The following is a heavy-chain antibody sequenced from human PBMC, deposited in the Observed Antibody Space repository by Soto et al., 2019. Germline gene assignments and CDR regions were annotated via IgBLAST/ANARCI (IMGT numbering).Heavy chain of an antibody. CDR1: GPTFSAYY. CDR2: ITHRGNYT. J-gene: IGHJ6*02. Sequence: QVQLVESGGGWVKLGGSLRLSFPASGPTFSAYYMSWTRQAPGRGLEWVSYITHRGNYTKYADSVQGRFTISRDNAKNSLYLQMNSLRAEDTAVYYCARELDGIDVWGQGTTVIVSS. V-gene: IGHV3-11*05. CDR3: ARELDGIDV.